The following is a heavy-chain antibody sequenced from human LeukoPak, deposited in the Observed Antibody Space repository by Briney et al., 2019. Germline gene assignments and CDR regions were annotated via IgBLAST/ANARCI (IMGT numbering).Heavy chain of an antibody. CDR1: GYTFTSYD. Sequence: ASVKVSCKASGYTFTSYDINWVRQAPGQGLEWMGWMNPNSGNTGYAQKFQGRVTMTRNTSISTAYMELSSLRSEDTAVYNCASRYYYDSSGYLYYYGMDVWGQGTTVTVSS. CDR3: ASRYYYDSSGYLYYYGMDV. D-gene: IGHD3-22*01. J-gene: IGHJ6*02. CDR2: MNPNSGNT. V-gene: IGHV1-8*01.